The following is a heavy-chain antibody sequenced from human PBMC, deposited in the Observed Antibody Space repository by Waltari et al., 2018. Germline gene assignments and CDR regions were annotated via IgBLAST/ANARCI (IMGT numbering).Heavy chain of an antibody. J-gene: IGHJ3*01. CDR1: GGSLSGHW. D-gene: IGHD2-21*01. V-gene: IGHV4-34*01. CDR2: INESGIT. Sequence: QVQLQQWGAGLLKPSETLSLTCAVYGGSLSGHWWSWIRKPPGKGLAWIGEINESGITNYRPYRKSRAARSVDTSRNQFSLKLSSVTAADTAIYYCARHRDPGHSFDVWGQGTVTVSS. CDR3: ARHRDPGHSFDV.